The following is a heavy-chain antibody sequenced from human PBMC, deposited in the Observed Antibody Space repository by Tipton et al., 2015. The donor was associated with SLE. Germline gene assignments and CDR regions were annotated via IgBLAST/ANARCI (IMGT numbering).Heavy chain of an antibody. CDR1: GFTFSSYW. Sequence: SLRLSCAASGFTFSSYWMSWVRQAPGKGLEWVANIKQDGSEKYYVDSVKGRFTISRDNAKNSLYLQMNSLRAEDTAVYYCARELGWELRGGFDYWGQGTLVTVSS. V-gene: IGHV3-7*01. CDR3: ARELGWELRGGFDY. CDR2: IKQDGSEK. D-gene: IGHD1-26*01. J-gene: IGHJ4*02.